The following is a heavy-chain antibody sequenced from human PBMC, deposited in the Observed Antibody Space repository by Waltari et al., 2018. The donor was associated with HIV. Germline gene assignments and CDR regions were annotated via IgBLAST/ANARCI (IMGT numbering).Heavy chain of an antibody. D-gene: IGHD2-21*02. CDR1: GYSFTSYW. CDR3: ARVRGGNSNWYFDL. V-gene: IGHV5-51*01. CDR2: PYPGDSYT. Sequence: EVQLVQSGAEVKKPGESLKISCKGSGYSFTSYWIGWVRQMPGKGLEWIPLPYPGDSYTSDIPSFQGQVTSSADKSISTAYLQWSSLKASDTAMYYCARVRGGNSNWYFDLWGRGTLVTVSS. J-gene: IGHJ2*01.